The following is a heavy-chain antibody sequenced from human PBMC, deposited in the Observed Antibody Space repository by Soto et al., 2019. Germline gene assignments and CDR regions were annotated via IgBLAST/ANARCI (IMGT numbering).Heavy chain of an antibody. CDR1: GGTFSSYA. D-gene: IGHD5-12*01. J-gene: IGHJ4*02. CDR3: AREGGEWLRPYFDY. Sequence: ASVKVSCKASGGTFSSYAISWVRQAPGQGLEWMGGIIPIFGTANYAQKFQGRVTITADESTGKAYMELSSLGSEDTAVYYCAREGGEWLRPYFDYWGQGTLVTVSS. CDR2: IIPIFGTA. V-gene: IGHV1-69*13.